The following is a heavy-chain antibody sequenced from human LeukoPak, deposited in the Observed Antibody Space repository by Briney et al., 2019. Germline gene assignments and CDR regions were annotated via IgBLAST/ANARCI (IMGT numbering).Heavy chain of an antibody. CDR3: ARSFYYCSSTSCLDY. Sequence: NASETLSLTCTVSGGSISSSSYYWGWIRQPPGKGLEWIGSIYYSGSTYYNPSLKSRVTISVDTSKNQFSLKLSSVTAADTAVYYCARSFYYCSSTSCLDYWGQGTLVTVSS. CDR2: IYYSGST. CDR1: GGSISSSSYY. V-gene: IGHV4-39*07. J-gene: IGHJ4*02. D-gene: IGHD2-2*01.